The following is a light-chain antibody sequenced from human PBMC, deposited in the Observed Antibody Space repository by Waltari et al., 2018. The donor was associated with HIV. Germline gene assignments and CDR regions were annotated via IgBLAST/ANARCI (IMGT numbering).Light chain of an antibody. J-gene: IGLJ3*02. V-gene: IGLV6-57*04. CDR1: GGSIASNF. CDR2: DNN. Sequence: NFMLTQPHSVSESPGKTVTISCTRSGGSIASNFVQWYQQRPGSAPTTVIDDNNKRPAGVPDRFSGSIDSSSNSASLTISGLKTEDEADYYCQSFETGTWVFGGGTKLTVL. CDR3: QSFETGTWV.